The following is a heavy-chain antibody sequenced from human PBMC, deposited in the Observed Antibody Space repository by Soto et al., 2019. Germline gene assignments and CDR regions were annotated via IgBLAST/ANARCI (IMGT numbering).Heavy chain of an antibody. CDR3: AKKRHKEQLVDFDH. J-gene: IGHJ4*02. Sequence: GGSLRLSCAASGFTFGNYVMSWARQAPGKGLEWVSGISGSGGSTYYADSVKGRFTISRDNSKNTLYLQMHSLRAEDTALYYCAKKRHKEQLVDFDHWGQGTLVTVSS. CDR1: GFTFGNYV. V-gene: IGHV3-23*01. D-gene: IGHD1-1*01. CDR2: ISGSGGST.